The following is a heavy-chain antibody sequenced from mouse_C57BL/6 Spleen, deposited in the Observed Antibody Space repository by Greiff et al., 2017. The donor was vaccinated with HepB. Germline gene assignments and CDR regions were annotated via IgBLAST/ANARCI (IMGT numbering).Heavy chain of an antibody. CDR1: GFTFSSYA. CDR3: AREGDYGSSSFAY. V-gene: IGHV5-4*01. J-gene: IGHJ3*01. CDR2: ISDGGSYT. D-gene: IGHD1-1*01. Sequence: EVKLQESGGGLVKPGGSLKLSCAASGFTFSSYAMSWVRQTPEKRLEWVATISDGGSYTYYPDNVKGRFTISRDNAKNNLYLQMSHLKSEDTAMYYCAREGDYGSSSFAYWGQGTLVTVSA.